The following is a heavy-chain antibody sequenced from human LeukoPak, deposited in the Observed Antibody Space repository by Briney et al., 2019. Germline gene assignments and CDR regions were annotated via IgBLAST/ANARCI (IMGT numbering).Heavy chain of an antibody. CDR3: AKSDNWNYGNYFDY. D-gene: IGHD1-7*01. CDR2: ISGSGGST. J-gene: IGHJ4*02. CDR1: GFTFSSYA. V-gene: IGHV3-23*01. Sequence: PGGSLRLSCAASGFTFSSYAMSWVRQAAGKGLEWVSAISGSGGSTYYADSVKGRFTISRDNSKNMLYLQMNSLRAENTAVYYCAKSDNWNYGNYFDYWGQGTLVTVSS.